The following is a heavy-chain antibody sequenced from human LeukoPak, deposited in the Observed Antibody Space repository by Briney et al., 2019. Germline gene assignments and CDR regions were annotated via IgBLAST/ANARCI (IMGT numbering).Heavy chain of an antibody. V-gene: IGHV3-23*01. CDR3: AKDRGAAVAIDFDY. J-gene: IGHJ4*02. D-gene: IGHD2-21*01. CDR1: CFSCSYYM. Sequence: GSLLLSGVVACFSCSYYMMTRGRAAPGEGVEGAATITGGGGNTSDANSEQGWFSICRDYSETTLLLQMNSLRADDTAVYYCAKDRGAAVAIDFDYWGQGTLVTVSS. CDR2: ITGGGGNT.